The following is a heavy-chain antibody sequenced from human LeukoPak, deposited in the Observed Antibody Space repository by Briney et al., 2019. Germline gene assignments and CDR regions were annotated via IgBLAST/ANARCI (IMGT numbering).Heavy chain of an antibody. CDR2: IYYSGST. Sequence: PSETLSLTCTVSGDSTSNFYWNWIRQSPGKGLEWIGYIYYSGSTYYNPSLKSRVTISVDTSKNQFSLKLSSVTAADTAVYYCARVGRYCSGGSCSDAFDIWGQGTMVTVSS. V-gene: IGHV4-59*12. CDR1: GDSTSNFY. J-gene: IGHJ3*02. D-gene: IGHD2-15*01. CDR3: ARVGRYCSGGSCSDAFDI.